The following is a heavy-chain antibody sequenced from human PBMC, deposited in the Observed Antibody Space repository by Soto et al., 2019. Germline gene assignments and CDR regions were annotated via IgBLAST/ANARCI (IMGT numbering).Heavy chain of an antibody. CDR2: IYYSGST. J-gene: IGHJ3*02. V-gene: IGHV4-59*01. D-gene: IGHD3-3*01. Sequence: SETLSLTCTVSGGSISSYYWSWIRQPPGKGLEWIGYIYYSGSTNYNPSLKSRVTISVDTSKNQFSLKLSSVTAADTAVYYCARITIFGVRADAFDIWGQGTMVTVSS. CDR3: ARITIFGVRADAFDI. CDR1: GGSISSYY.